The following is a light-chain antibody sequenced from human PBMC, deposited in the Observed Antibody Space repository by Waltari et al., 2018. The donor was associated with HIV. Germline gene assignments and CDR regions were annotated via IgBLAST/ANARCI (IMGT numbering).Light chain of an antibody. CDR3: QVWDSSSDVV. V-gene: IGLV3-21*02. Sequence: SYVLTQPPSVSVAPGQTARFTCGGNNIGSKSVHWYQQKPGQAPLLVLFDDSDRPSGIPVRCSGSNSGNTATLTISRVEAGDEADYYFQVWDSSSDVVFGGGTKLTVL. J-gene: IGLJ2*01. CDR1: NIGSKS. CDR2: DDS.